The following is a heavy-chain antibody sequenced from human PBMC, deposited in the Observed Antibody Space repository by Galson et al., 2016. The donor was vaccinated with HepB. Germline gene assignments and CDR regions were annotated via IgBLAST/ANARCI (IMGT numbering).Heavy chain of an antibody. J-gene: IGHJ4*02. CDR3: ARAIATSY. D-gene: IGHD5-24*01. CDR2: INSDGSTT. Sequence: SLRLSCAASGFTFTNYWMHWVRQAPGKGLVWVSRINSDGSTTTYADSVKGRFTISRDNAKNSLFLQMNSLRADDTAVYYCARAIATSYWGQGALVTVSS. CDR1: GFTFTNYW. V-gene: IGHV3-74*01.